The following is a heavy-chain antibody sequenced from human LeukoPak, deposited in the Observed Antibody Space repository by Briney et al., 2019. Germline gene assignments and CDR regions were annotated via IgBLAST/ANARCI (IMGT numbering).Heavy chain of an antibody. CDR3: ARDATQKDYYDSGDYYYVSWFDP. CDR1: GYTFTGYY. J-gene: IGHJ5*02. Sequence: ASVKVSCKASGYTFTGYYMHWVRQAPGQGLEWMGWINPNSGGTNYAQKFQGRVTMTRDTSISTAYMELSRLRSDDTAVYYCARDATQKDYYDSGDYYYVSWFDPWGQGTLVTVSS. CDR2: INPNSGGT. V-gene: IGHV1-2*02. D-gene: IGHD3-22*01.